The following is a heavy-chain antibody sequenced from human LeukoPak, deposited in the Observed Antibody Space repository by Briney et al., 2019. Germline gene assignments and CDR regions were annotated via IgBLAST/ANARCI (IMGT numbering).Heavy chain of an antibody. CDR1: GFTFSRYA. J-gene: IGHJ4*02. V-gene: IGHV3-30*14. CDR2: ISFDGPNK. CDR3: ARGVRIAVAGNIDY. Sequence: PGRTLRLPCAASGFTFSRYAMHWVRRAPGKGLEWVAVISFDGPNKNYADSVKGRFTISRDNSKNTLYLQMNSLRAEDTAVYYCARGVRIAVAGNIDYWGEGTLVTVSS. D-gene: IGHD6-19*01.